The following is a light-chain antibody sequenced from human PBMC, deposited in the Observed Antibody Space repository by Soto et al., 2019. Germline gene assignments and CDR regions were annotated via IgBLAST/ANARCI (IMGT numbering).Light chain of an antibody. CDR1: QSVSTS. J-gene: IGKJ1*01. V-gene: IGKV3-11*01. Sequence: IVLTQSPATLSLPPGEGAALSCRASQSVSTSLAWYQHKPGQAPRLFIYDASKRAPGIPARFSGSGSGIDFTLTIISLEPEDFAVYYCQVRDVWPSFGQGTKVDIK. CDR3: QVRDVWPS. CDR2: DAS.